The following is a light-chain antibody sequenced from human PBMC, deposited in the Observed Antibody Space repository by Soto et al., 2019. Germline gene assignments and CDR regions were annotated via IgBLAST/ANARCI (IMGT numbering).Light chain of an antibody. J-gene: IGLJ3*02. Sequence: QSVLTQPPSASGTPGQRVTISCSGSSSNIGSDTVNWFQQLPGTAPKLLIYSDNQRPSGVPDRFSGSKSGTSASLAISGLQSEDEAEYYCAAWDDSLNRMLFGGGTKLTVL. CDR3: AAWDDSLNRML. CDR1: SSNIGSDT. V-gene: IGLV1-44*01. CDR2: SDN.